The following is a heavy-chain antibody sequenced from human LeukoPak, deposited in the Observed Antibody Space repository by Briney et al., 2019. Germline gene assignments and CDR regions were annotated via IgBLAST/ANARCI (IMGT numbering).Heavy chain of an antibody. D-gene: IGHD3-22*01. J-gene: IGHJ4*02. CDR3: ARSYYYDSSGYLN. CDR1: GFTFSSYW. CDR2: IKQDGSEK. V-gene: IGHV3-7*01. Sequence: GGSLRLSCAASGFTFSSYWMSWVRQAPGKGLEWVANIKQDGSEKYYVDSVKGRFTISRDNAKNSLYLQTNSLRAEDTAVYYCARSYYYDSSGYLNWGQGTLVTVSS.